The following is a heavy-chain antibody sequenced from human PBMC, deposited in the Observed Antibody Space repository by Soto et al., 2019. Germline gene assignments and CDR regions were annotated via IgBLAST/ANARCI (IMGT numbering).Heavy chain of an antibody. V-gene: IGHV1-18*01. CDR1: GYTFTSYG. CDR2: ISAYNGNT. CDR3: ARDESVLWFGEPGAY. Sequence: QVQLVQSGAEVKKPGASVKVSCKASGYTFTSYGISWVRRAPGQGLEWMGWISAYNGNTNYAQKLQGRVTMTTDTSTSTAYMELRSLRSDDTAVYYCARDESVLWFGEPGAYWGQGTLVTVSS. J-gene: IGHJ4*02. D-gene: IGHD3-10*01.